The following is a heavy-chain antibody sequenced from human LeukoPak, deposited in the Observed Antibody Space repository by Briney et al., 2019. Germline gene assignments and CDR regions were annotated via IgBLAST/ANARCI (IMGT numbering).Heavy chain of an antibody. Sequence: GGSLRLSCAASGFSFSSHWMHWVRQAPGKGLVWVSRINSDGSITSNVDSVKGRFTISRDNAKNTLFLQMNSLRAEDTAVYYCVRDLWNYYDSSGYYYEDYWGQGTLVTVSS. CDR3: VRDLWNYYDSSGYYYEDY. CDR2: INSDGSIT. V-gene: IGHV3-74*01. CDR1: GFSFSSHW. D-gene: IGHD3-22*01. J-gene: IGHJ4*02.